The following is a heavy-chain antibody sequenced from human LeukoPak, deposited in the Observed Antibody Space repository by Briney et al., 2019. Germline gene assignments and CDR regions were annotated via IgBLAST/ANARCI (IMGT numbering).Heavy chain of an antibody. J-gene: IGHJ6*03. CDR3: ARGLAAADYYMDV. D-gene: IGHD6-13*01. CDR1: GFTFISYS. V-gene: IGHV3-21*01. CDR2: ISSSSSYI. Sequence: GGSLRLSCAASGFTFISYSMNWVRQAPGKGLEWVSSISSSSSYIYYADSVKGRFTISRDNAKNSLYLQMNSLRAEDTAVYYCARGLAAADYYMDVWGKGTTVTVSS.